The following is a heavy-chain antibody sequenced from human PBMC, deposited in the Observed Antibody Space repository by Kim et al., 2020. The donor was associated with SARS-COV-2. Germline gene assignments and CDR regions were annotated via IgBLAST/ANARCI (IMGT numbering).Heavy chain of an antibody. CDR2: T. J-gene: IGHJ4*02. D-gene: IGHD3-22*01. Sequence: THYHPSVESRVKISVDTAKNQFSLKLESVTAADTAVYYCARGDDSDGYFQKWGQGTLVAVSS. CDR3: ARGDDSDGYFQK. V-gene: IGHV4-61*02.